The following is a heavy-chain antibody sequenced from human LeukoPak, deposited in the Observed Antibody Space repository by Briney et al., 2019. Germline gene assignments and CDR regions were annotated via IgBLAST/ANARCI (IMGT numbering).Heavy chain of an antibody. Sequence: PGGSLRLSCTASGFTFSIYAMSWVRQAPGKGLEWVSAISGSGGSTYYADSVKGRFTISRDNSKNTLYLQMNSLRAEDTAVYYCAKYDFWSGYPPSPGGPLATWGQGTLVTVSS. V-gene: IGHV3-23*01. CDR3: AKYDFWSGYPPSPGGPLAT. CDR2: ISGSGGST. CDR1: GFTFSIYA. J-gene: IGHJ5*02. D-gene: IGHD3-3*01.